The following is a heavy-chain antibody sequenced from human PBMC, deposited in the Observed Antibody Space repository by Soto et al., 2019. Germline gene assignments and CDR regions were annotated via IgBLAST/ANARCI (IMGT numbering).Heavy chain of an antibody. CDR2: IKSKTDGGTT. V-gene: IGHV3-15*07. J-gene: IGHJ4*02. D-gene: IGHD3-22*01. CDR1: GFTFSNAW. Sequence: GGSLRLSCAASGFTFSNAWMNWVRQAPGKGLEWVGRIKSKTDGGTTDYAAPVKGRFTISRDDSKTTLYLQMNSLKTEDTAVYYCTTDTLDYDSSGHPLYFDYWGQGTLVTVSS. CDR3: TTDTLDYDSSGHPLYFDY.